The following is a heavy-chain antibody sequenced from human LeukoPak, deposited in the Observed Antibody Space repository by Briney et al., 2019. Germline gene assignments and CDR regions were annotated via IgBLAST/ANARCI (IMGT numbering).Heavy chain of an antibody. CDR1: GFTFSSYA. J-gene: IGHJ5*02. Sequence: GGSLRLSCAAPGFTFSSYAMSWVRQAPGKGLEWVSAISGSGGSTYYADSVKGRFTISRDNSKNTLYLQMNSLRAEDTAVYYCAKDKPRYSSSWYVRFDPWGQGTLVTVSS. V-gene: IGHV3-23*01. D-gene: IGHD6-13*01. CDR2: ISGSGGST. CDR3: AKDKPRYSSSWYVRFDP.